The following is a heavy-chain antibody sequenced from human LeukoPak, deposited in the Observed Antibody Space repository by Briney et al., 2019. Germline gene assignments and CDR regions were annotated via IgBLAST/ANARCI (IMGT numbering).Heavy chain of an antibody. CDR1: GGSISSGGYY. J-gene: IGHJ2*01. D-gene: IGHD3-10*01. V-gene: IGHV4-31*03. CDR2: IYYSGST. CDR3: ARVSKYFGSGSHWYFDL. Sequence: SETLSLTCTVSGGSISSGGYYWSWIRQHPGKGLEWIGYIYYSGSTYYNPSLKSRVTISVDTSRNQFSLKLSSVTAADTAVYYCARVSKYFGSGSHWYFDLWGRGTLVTVSS.